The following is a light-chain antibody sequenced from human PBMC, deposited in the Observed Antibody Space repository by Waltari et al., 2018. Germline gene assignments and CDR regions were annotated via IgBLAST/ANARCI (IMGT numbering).Light chain of an antibody. V-gene: IGKV3-11*01. Sequence: EIVLTQSPATLSLSPGERATLSGMASQSFNNFLDWYQQKPGQAPRLLIFDASNRAAGIPARFSGSGSRTDFTLTISSLEPEDFAVYYCQQNRDWPLTFGGGTRVEIK. CDR2: DAS. J-gene: IGKJ4*01. CDR3: QQNRDWPLT. CDR1: QSFNNF.